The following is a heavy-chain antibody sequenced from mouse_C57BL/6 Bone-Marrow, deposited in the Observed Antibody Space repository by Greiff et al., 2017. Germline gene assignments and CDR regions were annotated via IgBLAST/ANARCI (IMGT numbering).Heavy chain of an antibody. D-gene: IGHD2-5*01. V-gene: IGHV5-4*01. Sequence: EVMLVESGGGLVKPGGSLKLSCAASGFTFSSYAMSWVRQTPEKRLEWVATISDGGSYTYYPDNVKGRFTISRDNAKNNLYLQMSHLKSEDTAMYYCARDIGYSNYVNAMDYWGQGTSGTVSS. CDR3: ARDIGYSNYVNAMDY. J-gene: IGHJ4*01. CDR2: ISDGGSYT. CDR1: GFTFSSYA.